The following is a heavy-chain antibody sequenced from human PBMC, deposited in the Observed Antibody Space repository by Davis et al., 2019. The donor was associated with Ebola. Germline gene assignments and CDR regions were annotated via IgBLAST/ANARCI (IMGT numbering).Heavy chain of an antibody. CDR1: GGSVSSGSYY. Sequence: MPSETLSLTCTVSGGSVSSGSYYWSWIRQPPEKGLEWVGYIYYSGSTNCNPSLKSRVTISVDTSKNQFSLKLSSVTAADTAVYYCVLWLVPYFDYWGQGTLVTVSS. D-gene: IGHD6-19*01. CDR3: VLWLVPYFDY. CDR2: IYYSGST. V-gene: IGHV4-61*01. J-gene: IGHJ4*02.